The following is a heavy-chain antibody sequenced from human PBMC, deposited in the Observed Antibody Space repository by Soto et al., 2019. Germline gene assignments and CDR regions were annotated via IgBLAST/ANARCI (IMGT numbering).Heavy chain of an antibody. CDR3: TVRGAYSNSHHGFDP. J-gene: IGHJ5*02. V-gene: IGHV3-15*04. D-gene: IGHD6-13*01. CDR2: IGGKTESGTT. Sequence: DVLLGGSGGGLVEPGGPLRLSCAASGFTFSKAFLSWVRQAPGKGLEWVGQIGGKTESGTTKYPAPLRGRFTISRDDSKNTIYLQMNSQKIEDSAVYYCTVRGAYSNSHHGFDPSGQ. CDR1: GFTFSKAF.